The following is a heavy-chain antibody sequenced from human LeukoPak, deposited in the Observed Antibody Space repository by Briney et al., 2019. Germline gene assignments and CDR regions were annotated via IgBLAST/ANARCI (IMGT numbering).Heavy chain of an antibody. Sequence: GGSLRLSCAASGFTFSNAWMSWVRQAPGKGLEWVGRIKSKTDGGTTDYAAPVKGRFTISRDDSKNTLYLQMNSLKTEDTAVYYCARDGGYCSRTSCPASRMDVWGKGTTVTVSS. V-gene: IGHV3-15*01. CDR3: ARDGGYCSRTSCPASRMDV. CDR2: IKSKTDGGTT. D-gene: IGHD2-2*03. CDR1: GFTFSNAW. J-gene: IGHJ6*03.